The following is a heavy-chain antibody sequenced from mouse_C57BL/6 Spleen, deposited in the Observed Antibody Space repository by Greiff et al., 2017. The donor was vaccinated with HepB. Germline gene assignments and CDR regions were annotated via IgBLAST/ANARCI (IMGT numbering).Heavy chain of an antibody. Sequence: EVHLVESGGGLVQPGGSLSLSCAASGFTFTDYYMSWVRQPPGKALEWLGFIRNKANGYTTEYSASVKGRFTISRDNSQSILYLQMNALRAEDSATYYCARYIYYGSSPWFDYWGQGTTLTVSS. CDR1: GFTFTDYY. CDR2: IRNKANGYTT. J-gene: IGHJ2*01. CDR3: ARYIYYGSSPWFDY. D-gene: IGHD1-1*01. V-gene: IGHV7-3*01.